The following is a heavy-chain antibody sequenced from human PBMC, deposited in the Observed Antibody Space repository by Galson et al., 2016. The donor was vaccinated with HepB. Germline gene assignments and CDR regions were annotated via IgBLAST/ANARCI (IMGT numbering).Heavy chain of an antibody. J-gene: IGHJ6*02. CDR3: ARDRRGRSYGMDV. V-gene: IGHV3-30*04. Sequence: SLRLSCAASGFTFSTYSIHWVRQAPGEGLEWVAVISYDGSIKYYADSVRVRFTISRDNSRNTLYLQMNSLRGEDTAVYYCARDRRGRSYGMDVWGQGTAVTVSS. CDR1: GFTFSTYS. CDR2: ISYDGSIK.